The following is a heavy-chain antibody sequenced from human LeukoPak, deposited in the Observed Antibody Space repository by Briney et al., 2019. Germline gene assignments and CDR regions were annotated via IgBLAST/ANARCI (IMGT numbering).Heavy chain of an antibody. D-gene: IGHD3-9*01. CDR2: ISGSGGST. V-gene: IGHV3-23*01. J-gene: IGHJ5*01. Sequence: PGGTLRLSCAASGFTFSSYGMSWVRQAPGKGLEWVSAISGSGGSTYYADSVKGRFTISRDNSKNTLYLQMNSLRAEDTAVYYCAKESYYDILTGYMGFSWFDSWGQGTLVTVSS. CDR1: GFTFSSYG. CDR3: AKESYYDILTGYMGFSWFDS.